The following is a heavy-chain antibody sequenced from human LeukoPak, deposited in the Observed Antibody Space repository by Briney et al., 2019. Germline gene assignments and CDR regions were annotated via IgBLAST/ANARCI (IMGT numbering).Heavy chain of an antibody. Sequence: SETLSLTCTVSGGSISSSSYYWGWIRQPPGKGLEWIGSIYYSGSTYYNPSLKSRVTISVDTSKNQFSLKLSSVTAADTAVYYCARRGQGYYGSGSSFRRVNWFDPWGQGTLVTVSS. CDR2: IYYSGST. V-gene: IGHV4-39*07. D-gene: IGHD3-10*01. J-gene: IGHJ5*02. CDR1: GGSISSSSYY. CDR3: ARRGQGYYGSGSSFRRVNWFDP.